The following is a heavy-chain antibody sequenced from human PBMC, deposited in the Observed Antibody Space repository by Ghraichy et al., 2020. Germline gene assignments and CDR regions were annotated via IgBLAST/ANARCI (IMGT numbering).Heavy chain of an antibody. CDR3: AAFLAPYTNGWYDGYFLN. J-gene: IGHJ1*01. Sequence: GGSLRLSCVASGFSFISYAMSWVRQAPGKGPEWVSAVSGSGGSSYYADSVKGRFTIPRDNSKNTLYLQMQGLRAEDTALYYCAAFLAPYTNGWYDGYFLNWGQGLLATVSS. CDR2: VSGSGGSS. CDR1: GFSFISYA. V-gene: IGHV3-23*01. D-gene: IGHD2-21*01.